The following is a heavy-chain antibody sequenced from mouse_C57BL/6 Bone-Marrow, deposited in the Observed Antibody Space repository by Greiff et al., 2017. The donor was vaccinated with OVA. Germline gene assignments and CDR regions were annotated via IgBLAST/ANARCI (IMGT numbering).Heavy chain of an antibody. CDR3: ARPEITTGFAY. J-gene: IGHJ3*01. Sequence: QVQLQQSGPELVKPGASVKISCKASGYAFSSSWMNWVKQRPGKGLEWIGRIYPGDGDTNYNGKFKGKATLTADKSSSTAYMQLSSLTSEDSAVYFCARPEITTGFAYWGQGTLVTVSA. CDR1: GYAFSSSW. V-gene: IGHV1-82*01. D-gene: IGHD1-1*01. CDR2: IYPGDGDT.